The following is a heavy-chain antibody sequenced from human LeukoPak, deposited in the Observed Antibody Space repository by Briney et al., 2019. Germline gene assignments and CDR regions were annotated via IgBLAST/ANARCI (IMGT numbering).Heavy chain of an antibody. CDR2: INPNSGGT. CDR3: ARVRSYYYDSSGYYGGDYYFDY. J-gene: IGHJ4*02. Sequence: ASVKVSCKASGYTFTGYYMHWVRQAPGQGLEWMGWINPNSGGTNCAQKFQGRVTMTRDTSISTAYMELSRLRSDDTAVYYCARVRSYYYDSSGYYGGDYYFDYWGQGTLVTVSS. CDR1: GYTFTGYY. D-gene: IGHD3-22*01. V-gene: IGHV1-2*02.